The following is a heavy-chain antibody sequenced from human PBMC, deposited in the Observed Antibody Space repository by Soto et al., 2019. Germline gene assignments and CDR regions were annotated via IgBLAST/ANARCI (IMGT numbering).Heavy chain of an antibody. V-gene: IGHV3-48*04. J-gene: IGHJ5*02. Sequence: GGSLRLSCAASGFTFSSYSMNWVRQAPGKGLEWVSYISSSSSTIYYADSVKGRFTISRDNAKNSLYLQMNSLRAEDTAVYYWARGTAVAGTKHNWFDPWGQGTLVTVSS. D-gene: IGHD6-19*01. CDR3: ARGTAVAGTKHNWFDP. CDR2: ISSSSSTI. CDR1: GFTFSSYS.